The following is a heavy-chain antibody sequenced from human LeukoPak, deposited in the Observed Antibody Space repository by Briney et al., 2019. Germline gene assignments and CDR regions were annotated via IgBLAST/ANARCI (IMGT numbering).Heavy chain of an antibody. Sequence: GGSLTHSCAASGFTFSNYWINWVRQAPGKGLEWVANMNEYGSEKYYVDSVRGRFTISRDNAENSLFLHMNSLRVEDTAVYRCARVLYGSRVNVIDSWGPGTLVTVSS. V-gene: IGHV3-7*01. CDR3: ARVLYGSRVNVIDS. D-gene: IGHD2-2*01. CDR1: GFTFSNYW. J-gene: IGHJ4*02. CDR2: MNEYGSEK.